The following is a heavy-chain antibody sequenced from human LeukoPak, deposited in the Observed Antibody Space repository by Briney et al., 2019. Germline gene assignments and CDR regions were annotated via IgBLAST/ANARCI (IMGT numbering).Heavy chain of an antibody. J-gene: IGHJ4*02. V-gene: IGHV1-8*01. D-gene: IGHD6-13*01. CDR3: ARVKGIAAAGTFAY. CDR2: MNPNSGNA. CDR1: GYTFTGYD. Sequence: GASVKVSCKASGYTFTGYDINWVRQATGQGLEWMGWMNPNSGNAGYAQKFQGRVTMTRNTSISTAYMELSSLRSEDTAVYYCARVKGIAAAGTFAYWGQGTLVTVSS.